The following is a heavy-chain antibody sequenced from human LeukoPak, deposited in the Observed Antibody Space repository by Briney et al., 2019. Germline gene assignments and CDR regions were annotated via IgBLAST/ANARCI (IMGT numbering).Heavy chain of an antibody. Sequence: SETLSLTCSVSGVSISSSSSYWGWIRQPPGKGLEWIGSIYHSGSTYYNPSLKSRVTISVDTSKNQFSLKLSSVTAADTAVYYCARASVAAPDYWGQGTLVTVSS. CDR2: IYHSGST. CDR1: GVSISSSSSY. D-gene: IGHD6-19*01. CDR3: ARASVAAPDY. V-gene: IGHV4-39*07. J-gene: IGHJ4*02.